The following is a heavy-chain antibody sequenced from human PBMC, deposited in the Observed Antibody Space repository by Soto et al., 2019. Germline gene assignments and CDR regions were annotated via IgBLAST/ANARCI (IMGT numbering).Heavy chain of an antibody. J-gene: IGHJ6*02. D-gene: IGHD3-3*01. V-gene: IGHV3-23*01. CDR3: AQVPFGVVSNYYGMDV. CDR2: ISGSGGTI. Sequence: GGSLRLSCAASGFTFSRFAMSWVRQAPGKGLEWVSIISGSGGTIHYADSVKGRFTISRDNSKNTLYLHMNTLRAEETAVYYCAQVPFGVVSNYYGMDVWGQGTTVTVSS. CDR1: GFTFSRFA.